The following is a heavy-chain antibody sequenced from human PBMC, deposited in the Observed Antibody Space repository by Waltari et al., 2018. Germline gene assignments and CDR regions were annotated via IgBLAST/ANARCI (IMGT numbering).Heavy chain of an antibody. CDR1: GFSFSGYA. V-gene: IGHV3-23*01. D-gene: IGHD3-3*01. J-gene: IGHJ5*01. Sequence: EVQLLESGGGLVQPGGSLRLSCAASGFSFSGYARNWFRQAPGRGVGWVSALSGSGSTPFYADAVKGRFTISRDNSKNTVFLQMNSLRAEETAVYYCAKAIKGYNSAWFDYWGQGTLVTVSS. CDR2: LSGSGSTP. CDR3: AKAIKGYNSAWFDY.